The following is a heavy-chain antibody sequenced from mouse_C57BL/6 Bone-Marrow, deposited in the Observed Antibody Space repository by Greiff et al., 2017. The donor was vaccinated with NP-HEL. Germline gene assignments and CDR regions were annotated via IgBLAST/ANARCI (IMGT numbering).Heavy chain of an antibody. V-gene: IGHV5-4*01. CDR1: GFTFSSYA. J-gene: IGHJ3*01. CDR3: ARELFSWFAY. Sequence: EVHLVESGGGLVKPGGSLKLSCAASGFTFSSYAMSWVRQTPEKRLEWVATISDGGSYTYYPDNVKGRFTISRDNAKNNLYLQMSHLKSEDTAMYYCARELFSWFAYWGQGTLVTVSA. CDR2: ISDGGSYT. D-gene: IGHD3-3*01.